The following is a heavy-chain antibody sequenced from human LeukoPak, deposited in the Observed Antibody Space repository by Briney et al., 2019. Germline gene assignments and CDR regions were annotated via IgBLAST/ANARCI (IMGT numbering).Heavy chain of an antibody. J-gene: IGHJ4*02. Sequence: SQTLSLTCTVSGGSISSGSYYWSWIRQPAGKGLEWIVRIYTSGSTNYNPSLKSRVTISVDTSKNQFSLKLSSVTAADTAVYYCASADYDFWSGYYIYDYWGQGTLVTVSS. D-gene: IGHD3-3*01. V-gene: IGHV4-61*02. CDR1: GGSISSGSYY. CDR2: IYTSGST. CDR3: ASADYDFWSGYYIYDY.